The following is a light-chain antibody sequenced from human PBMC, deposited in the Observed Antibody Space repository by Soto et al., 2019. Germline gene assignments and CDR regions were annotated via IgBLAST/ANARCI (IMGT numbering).Light chain of an antibody. J-gene: IGLJ2*01. V-gene: IGLV2-14*01. CDR3: SSYTTISALNV. CDR1: SSDIGGYNY. Sequence: QSVLTQPPSVSGSPGQSITISCTGTSSDIGGYNYVSWYQQHPGKAPKLMIYEISNRPPVVSHRFSGSKSGNTASLTISGLQEEDEADYYCSSYTTISALNVFGGGTKLTVL. CDR2: EIS.